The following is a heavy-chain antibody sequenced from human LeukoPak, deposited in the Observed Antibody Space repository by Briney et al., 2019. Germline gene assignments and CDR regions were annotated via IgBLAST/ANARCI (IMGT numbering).Heavy chain of an antibody. Sequence: PGGSLRLSCAASGFTFSSYAMHWVRQAPGKGLEWVAVISYDGSNKYYADSVKGRFTISRDNSKNTLYLQMNSLRAEDTAVYYCARDRWDGYRFRGAFDIWGQGTMVTVSS. CDR2: ISYDGSNK. CDR1: GFTFSSYA. D-gene: IGHD5-24*01. CDR3: ARDRWDGYRFRGAFDI. J-gene: IGHJ3*02. V-gene: IGHV3-30*04.